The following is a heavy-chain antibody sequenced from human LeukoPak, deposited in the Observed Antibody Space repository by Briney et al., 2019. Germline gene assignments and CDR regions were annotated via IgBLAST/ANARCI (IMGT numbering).Heavy chain of an antibody. J-gene: IGHJ6*02. Sequence: GASVKVSCKASGYTFTSYDINWVRQATGQGLEWMGWMNPNSGNTGYAQKFQGRVTMTRNTSISTAYMELSSLRSEDTAVYYCARGPGFWSGYYPGYYGMDVWGQGTTVTVSS. D-gene: IGHD3-3*01. CDR3: ARGPGFWSGYYPGYYGMDV. CDR2: MNPNSGNT. V-gene: IGHV1-8*01. CDR1: GYTFTSYD.